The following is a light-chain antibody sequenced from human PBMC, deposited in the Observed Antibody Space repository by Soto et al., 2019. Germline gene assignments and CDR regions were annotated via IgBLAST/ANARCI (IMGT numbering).Light chain of an antibody. CDR3: QQSYSTPQT. Sequence: DIPMIQSPSSLSASVGDRVTITCRASQSISSYLNWYQQKPGKAPKLLIYAASSLQSGVPSRFSGSGSGTDFTLTISSLQPEDFATYYCQQSYSTPQTFGGGTKVEIK. CDR2: AAS. CDR1: QSISSY. J-gene: IGKJ4*01. V-gene: IGKV1-39*01.